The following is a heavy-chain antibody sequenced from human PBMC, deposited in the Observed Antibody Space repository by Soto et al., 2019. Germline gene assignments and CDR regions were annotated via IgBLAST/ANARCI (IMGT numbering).Heavy chain of an antibody. V-gene: IGHV4-4*02. J-gene: IGHJ4*02. CDR3: ARVYSGSYSDY. CDR2: IFHSGST. Sequence: QVQLQESGPGLVKPSGTLSLTCAVSGGSIRSNNWWSWVRQPPGKGLEWIGEIFHSGSTNYNPSLKARVTISVDKSKNQFYVKLSSVTAADTAVYYCARVYSGSYSDYWGQGTLVTVSS. CDR1: GGSIRSNNW. D-gene: IGHD1-26*01.